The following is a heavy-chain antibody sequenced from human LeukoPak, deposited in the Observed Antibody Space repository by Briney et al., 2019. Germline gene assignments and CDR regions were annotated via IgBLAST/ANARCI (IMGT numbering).Heavy chain of an antibody. J-gene: IGHJ3*02. D-gene: IGHD6-6*01. CDR3: ARDRNSGSSLDI. CDR2: IYPYIGDT. Sequence: ASVKVSCKASGYTFTDYYMNWVRQAPGQGLEWMGWIYPYIGDTNYAQKFQGRVTMTRDKYIRKAYMELSSLKSDDTAVYYCARDRNSGSSLDIWGQGTMLTVSS. CDR1: GYTFTDYY. V-gene: IGHV1-2*02.